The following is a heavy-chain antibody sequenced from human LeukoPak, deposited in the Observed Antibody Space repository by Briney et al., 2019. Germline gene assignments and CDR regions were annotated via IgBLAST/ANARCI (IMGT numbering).Heavy chain of an antibody. Sequence: PGGSLRLSCAASGFTFSSYSMNWVRQAPGKGLEWVSSISSSSSYIYYADSVKGRFTISRDNAKNSLYLQMNSLRAEDTAVYYCARDLTAFTTNHLYYFDYWGQGTLVTVSS. CDR2: ISSSSSYI. J-gene: IGHJ4*02. V-gene: IGHV3-21*01. D-gene: IGHD1-1*01. CDR1: GFTFSSYS. CDR3: ARDLTAFTTNHLYYFDY.